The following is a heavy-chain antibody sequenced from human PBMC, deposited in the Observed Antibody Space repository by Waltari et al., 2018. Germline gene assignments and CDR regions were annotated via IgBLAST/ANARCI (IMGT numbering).Heavy chain of an antibody. CDR2: VRSDGSNA. J-gene: IGHJ4*02. CDR1: GFTFSSHG. Sequence: QGQLVESGGGVVQPGGSLRLSCVESGFTFSSHGMHWVRQAPGKGLEWVAFVRSDGSNAYYADSVKGRFTISRDNSKNTLYLQMNSLRVEDTAVYYCAIQCGGGCYQDYWGQGTLVTVSS. CDR3: AIQCGGGCYQDY. D-gene: IGHD2-21*01. V-gene: IGHV3-30*02.